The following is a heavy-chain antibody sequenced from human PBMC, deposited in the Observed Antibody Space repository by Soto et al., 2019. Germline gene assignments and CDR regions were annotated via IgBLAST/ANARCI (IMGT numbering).Heavy chain of an antibody. CDR3: AKVLGGVDY. Sequence: QVQLVESGGGVVQPGRSLRLSCAASGFTFSSYGMHWVRQAPGKGLEWVVVISYDGSNKYYADSVKVRFTISRDNSKNTLYLQMNSLRAEDKAVYYCAKVLGGVDYWGQGTLVTVSS. V-gene: IGHV3-30*18. D-gene: IGHD3-10*01. CDR1: GFTFSSYG. CDR2: ISYDGSNK. J-gene: IGHJ4*02.